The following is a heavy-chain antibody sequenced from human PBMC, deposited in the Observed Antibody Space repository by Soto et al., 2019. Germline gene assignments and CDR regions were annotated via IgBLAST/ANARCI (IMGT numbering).Heavy chain of an antibody. Sequence: QVQLVESGGGVVQPGGSLRLSCAASGFPFSNYGMHWVRQAPGKGLEWVAVIWYHGSNKYYADSVKGRFTISRDNSKNTLYLXMNXLRAEDTAVYYCARDRDPGQWLTTNYFDYWGQGTLVTVSS. D-gene: IGHD6-19*01. CDR2: IWYHGSNK. CDR1: GFPFSNYG. CDR3: ARDRDPGQWLTTNYFDY. V-gene: IGHV3-33*01. J-gene: IGHJ4*02.